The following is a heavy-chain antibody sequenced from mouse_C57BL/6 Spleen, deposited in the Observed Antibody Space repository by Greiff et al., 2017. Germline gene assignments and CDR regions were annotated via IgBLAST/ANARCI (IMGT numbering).Heavy chain of an antibody. V-gene: IGHV1-82*01. CDR1: GYAFSSSW. J-gene: IGHJ3*01. D-gene: IGHD1-1*01. Sequence: VQLQQSGPELVKPGASVKISCKASGYAFSSSWMNWVKQRPGKGLEWIGRIYPGDGDTNYNGKFKGKATLTADKSSSTAYMQLSSLTSEDSAVYFCARVDYYGSRTYWGQGTLVTGSA. CDR3: ARVDYYGSRTY. CDR2: IYPGDGDT.